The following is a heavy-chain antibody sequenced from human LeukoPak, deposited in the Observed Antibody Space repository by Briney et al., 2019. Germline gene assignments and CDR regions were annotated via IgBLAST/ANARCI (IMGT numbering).Heavy chain of an antibody. V-gene: IGHV3-30*18. Sequence: GRSLRLSCAASGFTFSSYGMHWVRQAPGKGLEWVAVISYDGSNKYYADSVKGRFTISRDNSKNTLYLQMNSLRAEDTAVYYCAKGVEVVVIMDYYYGMDVWGQGTTVTVSS. J-gene: IGHJ6*02. CDR1: GFTFSSYG. CDR3: AKGVEVVVIMDYYYGMDV. D-gene: IGHD3-22*01. CDR2: ISYDGSNK.